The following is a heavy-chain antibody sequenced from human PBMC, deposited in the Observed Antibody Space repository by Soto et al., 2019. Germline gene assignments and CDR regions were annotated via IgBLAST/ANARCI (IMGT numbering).Heavy chain of an antibody. CDR1: GGSISSYY. D-gene: IGHD5-18*01. V-gene: IGHV4-59*01. Sequence: SETLSLTCTVSGGSISSYYWSWIRQPPGKGLEWIGYIYYSGSTNYNPSLKSRVTISVDTSKNQFSLKLSSVTAADTAVYYCAREREYSYGYFDYWGQGTLVTVSS. CDR3: AREREYSYGYFDY. CDR2: IYYSGST. J-gene: IGHJ4*02.